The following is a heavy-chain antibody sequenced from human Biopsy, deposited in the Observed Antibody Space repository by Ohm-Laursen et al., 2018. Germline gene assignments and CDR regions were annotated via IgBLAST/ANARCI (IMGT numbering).Heavy chain of an antibody. V-gene: IGHV4-59*08. CDR3: ARHSTGFWFDP. CDR1: RDSISNYY. Sequence: GTLSLTCAVSRDSISNYYWTWIRRSPGKGLEWIGYIYYTGSTNYNPSVKSRVTISVDTSKNQFSLKLNSVTAADTALYFCARHSTGFWFDPWGHGTLVTVSS. J-gene: IGHJ5*02. CDR2: IYYTGST.